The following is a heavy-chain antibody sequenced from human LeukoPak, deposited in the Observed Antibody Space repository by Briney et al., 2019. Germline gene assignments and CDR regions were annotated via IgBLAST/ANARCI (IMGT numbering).Heavy chain of an antibody. CDR2: IYYSGTT. J-gene: IGHJ5*02. CDR1: GGLISISTYY. D-gene: IGHD6-19*01. Sequence: PSETLSLTCTVSGGLISISTYYWGWIRQPPGKGLEWIGSIYYSGTTHYNPSLKSRVTISVDTSKNQFSLKLSSVTAADTAVYYCARVGGAVAGTNWFDPWGQGTLVTVSS. CDR3: ARVGGAVAGTNWFDP. V-gene: IGHV4-39*07.